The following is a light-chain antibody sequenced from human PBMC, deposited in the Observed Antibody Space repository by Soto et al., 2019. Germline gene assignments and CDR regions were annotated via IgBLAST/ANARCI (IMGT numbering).Light chain of an antibody. Sequence: ELVLTQSPGTLSLSPGERATLSCRAGQSVSSSYIAWYQQKPGQAPRLLIYGPSSRATGIPDRFSGSGSGTDFTLTISRLEPEDFAVYYCQQFGSSPPRITFGQGTRLEIK. J-gene: IGKJ5*01. CDR2: GPS. CDR3: QQFGSSPPRIT. V-gene: IGKV3-20*01. CDR1: QSVSSSY.